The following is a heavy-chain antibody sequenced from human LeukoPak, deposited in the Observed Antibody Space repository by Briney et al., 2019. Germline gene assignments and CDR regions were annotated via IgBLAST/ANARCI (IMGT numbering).Heavy chain of an antibody. CDR1: GFTFNSYV. Sequence: PGGSLRLSCAASGFTFNSYVKNWVPQAPGKGLEWVSSISSSSNYIHYADSVKGRFTNPRDNSKNTLYLQVNSLRAEDTAVYYCAKDFLADDYFFDYWGQGTLVTVSS. D-gene: IGHD1-1*01. J-gene: IGHJ4*02. CDR2: ISSSSNYI. CDR3: AKDFLADDYFFDY. V-gene: IGHV3-23*01.